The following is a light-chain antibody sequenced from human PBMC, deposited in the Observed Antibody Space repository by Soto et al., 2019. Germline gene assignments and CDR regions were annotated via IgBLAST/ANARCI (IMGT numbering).Light chain of an antibody. CDR1: QSVSSY. CDR3: QQRSNGPPYT. Sequence: EIVLTQSPATLSLSPGERATLSCRASQSVSSYLAWYQQKPGQGPRLLIYDASNRATGIPARFSGSGSGTDFTLTISSLEPEDFAVYYGQQRSNGPPYTFGQGTKLEIK. J-gene: IGKJ2*01. V-gene: IGKV3-11*01. CDR2: DAS.